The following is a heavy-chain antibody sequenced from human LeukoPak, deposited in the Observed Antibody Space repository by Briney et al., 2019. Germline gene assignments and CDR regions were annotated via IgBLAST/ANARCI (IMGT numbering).Heavy chain of an antibody. J-gene: IGHJ4*02. Sequence: SETLSLTCAVSGGSVSSGSYSWSWIRQPPGKGLEWIGYIYPRGSTYYNPSLKSRVILSLDKSANEFSLNLSSVTAADTAVYYCARFSPRAMGNYLDFWGQGTLVTVSS. D-gene: IGHD7-27*01. CDR1: GGSVSSGSYS. CDR2: IYPRGST. V-gene: IGHV4-30-2*01. CDR3: ARFSPRAMGNYLDF.